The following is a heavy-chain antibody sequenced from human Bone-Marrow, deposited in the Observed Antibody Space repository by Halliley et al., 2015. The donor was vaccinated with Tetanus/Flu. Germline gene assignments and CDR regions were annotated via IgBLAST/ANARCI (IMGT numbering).Heavy chain of an antibody. J-gene: IGHJ4*02. V-gene: IGHV3-23*01. D-gene: IGHD4-17*01. Sequence: WVSAISAGGGDTYYADSVKGRFTISRDSSKNTLYLHMNNLRGDDTAFYYCARAYIDFGDYCFGLWGQGTLVTVSS. CDR3: ARAYIDFGDYCFGL. CDR2: ISAGGGDT.